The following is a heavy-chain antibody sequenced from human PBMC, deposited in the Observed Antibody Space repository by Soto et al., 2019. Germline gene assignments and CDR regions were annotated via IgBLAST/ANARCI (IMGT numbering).Heavy chain of an antibody. CDR1: GGSIRSSSYY. CDR3: ARRTRGYMDG. D-gene: IGHD2-15*01. J-gene: IGHJ6*03. CDR2: ISYSGST. V-gene: IGHV4-39*01. Sequence: SETLSLTCTVSGGSIRSSSYYWGWMRQPPGKGLEWIGWISYSGSTYYNPSLRSRVTIFVDTSKNQFSLKLTSATAADTPVHHCARRTRGYMDGWGKGITITAAS.